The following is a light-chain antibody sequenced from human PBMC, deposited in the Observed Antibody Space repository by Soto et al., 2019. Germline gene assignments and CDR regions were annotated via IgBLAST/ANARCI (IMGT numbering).Light chain of an antibody. CDR1: QTVRNNY. CDR3: HQRNK. J-gene: IGKJ5*01. CDR2: DAS. Sequence: EFVLTQSPGTLSLSPGERATLSCRASQTVRNNYLAWYQQKPGQAPRLLIYDASSRATGIPDRFSGGGSGTDFTLTISSLEPEDFAVYFCHQRNKFGQGTRLEIK. V-gene: IGKV3D-20*02.